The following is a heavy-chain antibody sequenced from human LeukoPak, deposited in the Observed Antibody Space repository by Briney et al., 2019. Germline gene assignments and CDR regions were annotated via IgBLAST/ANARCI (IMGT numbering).Heavy chain of an antibody. D-gene: IGHD2-2*01. V-gene: IGHV1-2*02. J-gene: IGHJ4*02. CDR1: GYTFTAYS. CDR2: IKPNSGDT. CDR3: ASTLGYCTSSSCPDIDY. Sequence: ASVKVSCKASGYTFTAYSMHWVRQAPGQGLEWMGWIKPNSGDTNYAQKFQGRVTMTRDTSISAAYMELCRLRSDDTAVYYCASTLGYCTSSSCPDIDYWGQGTLVTVSS.